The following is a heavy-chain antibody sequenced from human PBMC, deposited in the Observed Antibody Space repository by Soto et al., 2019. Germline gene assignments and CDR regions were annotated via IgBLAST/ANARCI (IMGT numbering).Heavy chain of an antibody. J-gene: IGHJ6*02. D-gene: IGHD2-2*01. Sequence: QVQLVQSGAEVKKPGSSVKVSCRAPGGTFNSHTISWVRQAPGQGLEWMGGIMPMFGVTNYARKFQGRLTMTANASTATADREVSGRTSEDTAVYYCAGEGVTSSMSLPWMGYHYYGLDVWGQGTTVIVSS. CDR1: GGTFNSHT. CDR3: AGEGVTSSMSLPWMGYHYYGLDV. V-gene: IGHV1-69*12. CDR2: IMPMFGVT.